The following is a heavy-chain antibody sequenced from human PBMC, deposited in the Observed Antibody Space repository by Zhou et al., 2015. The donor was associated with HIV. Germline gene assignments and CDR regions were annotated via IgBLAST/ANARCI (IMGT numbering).Heavy chain of an antibody. CDR2: IIPLFGTT. D-gene: IGHD3-10*01. Sequence: QVQLVQSGTEVKKPGSSVKVSCKASGGTFGSYAINWVRQAPGRGLEWVGGIIPLFGTTTYAQMLPGRVVISADEYRSTVYMELSSLRSEDTAVYYCASQEGLRGVIILWGQGTLVTVSS. CDR3: ASQEGLRGVIIL. CDR1: GGTFGSYA. J-gene: IGHJ4*02. V-gene: IGHV1-69*01.